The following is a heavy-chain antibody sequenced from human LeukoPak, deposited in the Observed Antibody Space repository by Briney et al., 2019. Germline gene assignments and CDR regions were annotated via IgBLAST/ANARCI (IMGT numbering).Heavy chain of an antibody. V-gene: IGHV3-21*01. Sequence: GGSLRLSCAASGFTFSSYSMNWVRQAPGKGLEWVSSISSSSSYIYYADSVKGRFTISRDNAKNSLYLQMNSLRAEDTAVYYCAREQDGYNSYYFDYWGQGTLVTVSS. CDR1: GFTFSSYS. CDR2: ISSSSSYI. J-gene: IGHJ4*02. D-gene: IGHD5-24*01. CDR3: AREQDGYNSYYFDY.